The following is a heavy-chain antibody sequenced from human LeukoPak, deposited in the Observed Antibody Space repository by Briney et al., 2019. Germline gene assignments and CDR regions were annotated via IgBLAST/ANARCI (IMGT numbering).Heavy chain of an antibody. CDR3: AKRDFSSYYYDSSGYSPFDY. D-gene: IGHD3-22*01. J-gene: IGHJ4*02. CDR2: ISGSGGST. Sequence: HTGGSLRPSCAASGFTFSSYAMSWVRQAPGKGLEWVSAISGSGGSTYYADSVKGRFTISRDNSKNTLYLQMNSLRAEDTAVYYCAKRDFSSYYYDSSGYSPFDYWGQGTLVTVSS. CDR1: GFTFSSYA. V-gene: IGHV3-23*01.